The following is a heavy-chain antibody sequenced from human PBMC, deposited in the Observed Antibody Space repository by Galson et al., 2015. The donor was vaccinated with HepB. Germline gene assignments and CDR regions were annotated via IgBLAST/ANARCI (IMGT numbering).Heavy chain of an antibody. J-gene: IGHJ4*02. CDR3: AKESYETTRIGPLGY. D-gene: IGHD3-22*01. CDR2: VSGGGGGDTT. Sequence: SLRLSCAASGFTFNNYAMNWVRQAPGKGLEWVSTVSGGGGGDTTYYADSVKGRFTISRDSSKNTLYLQMNSLRAEDTAVYYCAKESYETTRIGPLGYWGQGTLVTVSS. CDR1: GFTFNNYA. V-gene: IGHV3-23*01.